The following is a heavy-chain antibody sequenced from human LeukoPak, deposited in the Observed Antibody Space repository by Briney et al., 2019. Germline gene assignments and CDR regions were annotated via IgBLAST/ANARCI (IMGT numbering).Heavy chain of an antibody. CDR1: GFTFNDHY. J-gene: IGHJ4*02. V-gene: IGHV3-72*01. D-gene: IGHD3-10*01. CDR2: TKNRANSYTT. Sequence: GGSLRLSCATSGFTFNDHYLAWVRQAPGKGLEWVGRTKNRANSYTTEYAASVEGRFTISRDDSKKSLRLQMNSLKTEDTAIYYCVASIISPSNYWGLGTLVTVSS. CDR3: VASIISPSNY.